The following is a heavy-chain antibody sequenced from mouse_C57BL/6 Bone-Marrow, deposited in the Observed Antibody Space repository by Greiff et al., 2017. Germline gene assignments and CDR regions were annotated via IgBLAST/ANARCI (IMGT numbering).Heavy chain of an antibody. Sequence: EVQLQQSGPVLVKPGASVKMSCKASGYTFTDYYMNWVKQSHGQSLEWIGDINPYDGGTSYNQKFKGKATLTVDKSSSTAYMELNSLTSEDSAVYYCAREVWEMGNEWGDMGYWGQGTTVTVSS. V-gene: IGHV1-19*01. CDR1: GYTFTDYY. CDR2: INPYDGGT. D-gene: IGHD1-3*01. CDR3: AREVWEMGNEWGDMGY. J-gene: IGHJ4*01.